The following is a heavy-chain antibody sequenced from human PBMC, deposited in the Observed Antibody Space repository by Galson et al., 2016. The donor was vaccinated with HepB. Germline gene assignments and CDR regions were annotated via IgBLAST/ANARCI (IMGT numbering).Heavy chain of an antibody. J-gene: IGHJ4*02. Sequence: SETLSLTCAVSGGSISSSNWWSWVRQPPGKGLEWIGEIYHSGSTNYNPPLKSRVSISVDKSKNHFSLKLSSVTAADTAVYYCARTPFGGPFDYWGQGTLVTVSS. V-gene: IGHV4-4*02. CDR1: GGSISSSNW. CDR2: IYHSGST. CDR3: ARTPFGGPFDY. D-gene: IGHD3-10*01.